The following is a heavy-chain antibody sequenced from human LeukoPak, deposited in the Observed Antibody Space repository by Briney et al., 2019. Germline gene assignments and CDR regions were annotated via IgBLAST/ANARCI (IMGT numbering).Heavy chain of an antibody. CDR2: IWYDGSNK. CDR1: GFTFSSYG. D-gene: IGHD6-13*01. Sequence: PGRSLRLSCAASGFTFSSYGMHWVRQAPGKGLEWVAVIWYDGSNKYYADSVKGRFTISRDNSKNTLYLQMNSLRAENTAVYYCARGGRVSSSWFKPDYYFDYWGQGTLVTVSS. CDR3: ARGGRVSSSWFKPDYYFDY. J-gene: IGHJ4*02. V-gene: IGHV3-33*01.